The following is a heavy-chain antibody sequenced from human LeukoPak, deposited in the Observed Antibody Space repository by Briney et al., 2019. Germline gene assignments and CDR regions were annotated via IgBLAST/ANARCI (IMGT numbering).Heavy chain of an antibody. D-gene: IGHD1-26*01. Sequence: GGSLRLSCAASGFTVSNAWMSWVRQAPGKGLEWVGRIKSKADGETTDFPAPVKGRFTLSRDDSKNTLYMQMSSLKIEDTAVYYCSTSGSVGATRANYWGQGTLVTVSS. J-gene: IGHJ4*02. V-gene: IGHV3-15*01. CDR2: IKSKADGETT. CDR3: STSGSVGATRANY. CDR1: GFTVSNAW.